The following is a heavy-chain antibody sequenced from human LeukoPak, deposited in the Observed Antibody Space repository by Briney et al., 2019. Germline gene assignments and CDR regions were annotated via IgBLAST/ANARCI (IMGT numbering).Heavy chain of an antibody. CDR2: INPKSGGT. Sequence: GASVKVSCKASGYTFTCYYMHWVRQAPGQGLEWMGRINPKSGGTNYAQNFQGRVTMTRDTSISTAYMELSRLRSDDTAVYYCARDSIVVVPAALCYMDVWGKGTTVTVSS. D-gene: IGHD2-2*01. CDR1: GYTFTCYY. V-gene: IGHV1-2*06. J-gene: IGHJ6*03. CDR3: ARDSIVVVPAALCYMDV.